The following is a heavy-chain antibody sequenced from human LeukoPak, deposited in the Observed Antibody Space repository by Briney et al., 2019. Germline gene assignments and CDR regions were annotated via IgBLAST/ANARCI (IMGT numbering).Heavy chain of an antibody. CDR3: ARAHDYGDYVDY. CDR2: IIPIFGTA. D-gene: IGHD4-17*01. CDR1: GGTFSSYA. V-gene: IGHV1-69*05. Sequence: SVKLSFKASGGTFSSYAISWVRQAPGQGLEWMGRIIPIFGTANYAQKFQGRVTITTDESTSTAYMELSSLRSEDTAVYYCARAHDYGDYVDYWGQGTLVTVSS. J-gene: IGHJ4*02.